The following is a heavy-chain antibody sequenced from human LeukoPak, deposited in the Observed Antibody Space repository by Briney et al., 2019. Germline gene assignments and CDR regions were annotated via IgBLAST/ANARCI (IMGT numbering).Heavy chain of an antibody. D-gene: IGHD3-10*01. V-gene: IGHV1-2*06. CDR3: ARDLITMVRGPITPPHY. J-gene: IGHJ4*02. Sequence: ASVKVSCXASGYTFTGYYMHWVRLAPGQGLEWMGRINPNSGGTNYAQKFQGRVTMTRDTSISTAYMELSRLRSDDTAVYYCARDLITMVRGPITPPHYWGQGTLVTVSS. CDR2: INPNSGGT. CDR1: GYTFTGYY.